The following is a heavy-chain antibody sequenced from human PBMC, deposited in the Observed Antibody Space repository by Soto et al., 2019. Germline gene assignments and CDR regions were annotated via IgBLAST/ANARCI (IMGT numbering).Heavy chain of an antibody. CDR2: ISGSGGST. Sequence: PGGSLRLSCAASGFTFSSYAMSWVRQAPGKGLEWVSAISGSGGSTYYADSVKGRFTISRDNSKNTLYLQMNSLRAEDTAVYYCAKDGDIVVVPAAMTFDPWGQRTLVTVSS. D-gene: IGHD2-2*01. CDR3: AKDGDIVVVPAAMTFDP. J-gene: IGHJ5*02. CDR1: GFTFSSYA. V-gene: IGHV3-23*01.